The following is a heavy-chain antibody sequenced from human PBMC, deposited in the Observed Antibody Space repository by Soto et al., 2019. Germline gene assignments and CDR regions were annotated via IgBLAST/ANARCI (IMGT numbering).Heavy chain of an antibody. D-gene: IGHD2-2*01. J-gene: IGHJ6*02. V-gene: IGHV1-2*02. CDR1: GYTFTGYY. CDR2: INPNSGGT. CDR3: ARDLVVPAASLIYYGMDV. Sequence: QVQLVQSGAEVKKPGASVKVSCKASGYTFTGYYMHWVRQAPGQGLEWMGWINPNSGGTNYAQKLQGRVTMTTDTSTSTAYMELRSLRSDDTAVYYCARDLVVPAASLIYYGMDVWGQGTTVTVSS.